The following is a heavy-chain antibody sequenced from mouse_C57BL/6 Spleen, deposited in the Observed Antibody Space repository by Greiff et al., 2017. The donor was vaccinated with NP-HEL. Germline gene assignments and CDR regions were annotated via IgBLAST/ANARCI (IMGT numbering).Heavy chain of an antibody. CDR2: INPYNGDT. Sequence: EVQLQQSGPELVKPGDSVKISCKASGYSFTGYFMNWVMQSHGKSLEWIGRINPYNGDTFYNQKFKGKATLTVDKSSSTAHMELRSLTSEDSAVYYCARDYGSLYAMDYWGQGTSVTVSS. J-gene: IGHJ4*01. CDR3: ARDYGSLYAMDY. V-gene: IGHV1-20*01. CDR1: GYSFTGYF. D-gene: IGHD1-1*01.